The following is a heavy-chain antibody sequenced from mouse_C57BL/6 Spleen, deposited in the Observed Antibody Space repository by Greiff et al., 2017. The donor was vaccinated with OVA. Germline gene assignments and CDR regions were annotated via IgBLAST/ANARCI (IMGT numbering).Heavy chain of an antibody. V-gene: IGHV1-15*01. J-gene: IGHJ3*01. Sequence: QVQLKESGAELVRPGASVTLSCKASGYTFTDYEMHWVKQTPVHGLEWIGAIDPETGGTAYNQKFKGKAILTADKSSSTAYMELRSLTSEDSAVYYCTRRKDYDGGFAYWGQGTLVTVSA. CDR3: TRRKDYDGGFAY. CDR1: GYTFTDYE. CDR2: IDPETGGT. D-gene: IGHD2-4*01.